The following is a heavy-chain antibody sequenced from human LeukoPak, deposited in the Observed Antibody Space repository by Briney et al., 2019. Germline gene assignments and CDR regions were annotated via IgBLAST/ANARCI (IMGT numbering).Heavy chain of an antibody. J-gene: IGHJ6*02. CDR1: GYTFTSYG. CDR3: ARAPTYDFWSGYWHYYGMDV. Sequence: ASVKVSCKASGYTFTSYGISWVRQAPGQGLEWMGWINAYNGNTNYAQKLQGRVTMTTDTSTSTAYMELRSLRSDDTAVYYCARAPTYDFWSGYWHYYGMDVWGQGTTVTVSS. CDR2: INAYNGNT. D-gene: IGHD3-3*01. V-gene: IGHV1-18*01.